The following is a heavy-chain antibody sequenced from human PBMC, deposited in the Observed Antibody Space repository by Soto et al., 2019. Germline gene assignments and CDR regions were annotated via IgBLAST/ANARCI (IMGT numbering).Heavy chain of an antibody. D-gene: IGHD6-19*01. V-gene: IGHV1-18*01. CDR3: TGVKGSGWLNWFDP. Sequence: ASVKVSCKASGYTFNSYGISWVRQAPGQGLEWMGWISAYNGNTNYAQKLQGRVTMTTDTSTSTAYMKLRSLRSDDTAKNYCTGVKGSGWLNWFDPWGQGTPVTVTS. CDR2: ISAYNGNT. J-gene: IGHJ5*02. CDR1: GYTFNSYG.